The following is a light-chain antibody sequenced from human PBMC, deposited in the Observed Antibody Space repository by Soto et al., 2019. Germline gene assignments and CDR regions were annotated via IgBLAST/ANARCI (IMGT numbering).Light chain of an antibody. CDR1: SSNFGDNF. V-gene: IGLV1-51*01. CDR2: DNH. CDR3: ATWDGSLSVVV. J-gene: IGLJ3*02. Sequence: QSVLTQPPSVSAAPGQRVTISCSGNSSNFGDNFVSWYQQPPEAAPKPLIYDNHKRPSGIPDRFAGSKSGTSATLGITGLRTGDEADYYCATWDGSLSVVVFGGGTKLTVL.